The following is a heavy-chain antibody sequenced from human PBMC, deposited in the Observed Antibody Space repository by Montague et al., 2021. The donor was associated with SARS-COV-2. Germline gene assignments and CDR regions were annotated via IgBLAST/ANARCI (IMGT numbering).Heavy chain of an antibody. V-gene: IGHV3-48*03. CDR3: ARDLSDYYGMDV. CDR1: GFTFSSYE. J-gene: IGHJ6*02. CDR2: ISSSGSTI. Sequence: SLRLSCAASGFTFSSYEMNWVRQAPGKGLEWVSYISSSGSTIYYADSVKGRFTISRDNAKNSLYLQMNRLRAEDTAVYYCARDLSDYYGMDVWGQGTTVTVSS. D-gene: IGHD3-16*02.